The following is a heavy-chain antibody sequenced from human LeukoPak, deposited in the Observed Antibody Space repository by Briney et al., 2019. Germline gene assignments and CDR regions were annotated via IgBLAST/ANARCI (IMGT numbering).Heavy chain of an antibody. CDR3: ASGSPATMRDFDY. CDR2: INPSGGST. Sequence: ASVKVSCKASGYTFTSYYMHWVRQAPGQGLEWMGIINPSGGSTNYAQKFQGRVTITADESTSTAYMELSSLRSEDTAVYYCASGSPATMRDFDYWGQGTLVTVSS. CDR1: GYTFTSYY. J-gene: IGHJ4*02. V-gene: IGHV1-46*01. D-gene: IGHD5-24*01.